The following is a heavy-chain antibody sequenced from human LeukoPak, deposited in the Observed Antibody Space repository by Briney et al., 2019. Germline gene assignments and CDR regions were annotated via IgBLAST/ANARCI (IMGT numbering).Heavy chain of an antibody. CDR1: GGSISSSSYY. D-gene: IGHD6-13*01. Sequence: PSETLSLTCTVSGGSISSSSYYWGWIRQPPGKGLEWIGSIYYSGSTYYNPSLKSRVTISVDTSKNQFSLKLSSVTAADTAVYYYASRRSSWYRGGYFDYWGQGTLVTVSS. CDR3: ASRRSSWYRGGYFDY. CDR2: IYYSGST. V-gene: IGHV4-39*01. J-gene: IGHJ4*02.